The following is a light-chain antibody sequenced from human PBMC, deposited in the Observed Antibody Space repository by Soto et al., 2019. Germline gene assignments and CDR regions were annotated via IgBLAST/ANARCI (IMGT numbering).Light chain of an antibody. J-gene: IGKJ5*01. CDR3: QQYNNWPIT. CDR1: QNILSN. Sequence: EIVMTQSPATLSVSPGERATLSCRASQNILSNLAWYQQKPGQAPRLLIYGASTRATGIPARFSSSGSGTEFTLTISSLQYEDFEIYYCQQYNNWPITFGQGTRLEIK. CDR2: GAS. V-gene: IGKV3-15*01.